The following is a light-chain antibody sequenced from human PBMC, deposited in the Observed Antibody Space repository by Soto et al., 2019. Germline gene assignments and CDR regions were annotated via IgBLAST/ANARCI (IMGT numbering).Light chain of an antibody. CDR3: QEYASSPLT. CDR2: RAS. Sequence: EIVLTQSPGTLSLSPGERATLSCRASQSVSSSYLAWYQQKPGQAPKVLIYRASSRATGIPDRFSGSGSGTDFTLTISGLEPEDFAVYYCQEYASSPLTFGGGTKGEIK. CDR1: QSVSSSY. J-gene: IGKJ4*01. V-gene: IGKV3-20*01.